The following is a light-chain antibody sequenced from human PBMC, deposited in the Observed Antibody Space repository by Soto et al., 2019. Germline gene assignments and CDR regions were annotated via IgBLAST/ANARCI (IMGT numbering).Light chain of an antibody. V-gene: IGLV2-11*01. J-gene: IGLJ1*01. CDR1: SSDVGGYDY. CDR3: CSYAGSYTFYV. Sequence: QSALTQPRSVSGSPGRSVTISCTGSSSDVGGYDYVSWYQHRPGTAPKLLIYDVTMRPSGVPDRFSGSKSANTASLTISGLQAEDEADYYCCSYAGSYTFYVFGTGTKLTVL. CDR2: DVT.